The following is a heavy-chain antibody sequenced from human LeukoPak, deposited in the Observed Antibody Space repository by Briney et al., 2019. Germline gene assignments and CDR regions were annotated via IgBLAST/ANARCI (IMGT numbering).Heavy chain of an antibody. V-gene: IGHV3-43*01. CDR2: ISWDGGST. J-gene: IGHJ4*02. D-gene: IGHD5-24*01. CDR1: GFTFDDYT. CDR3: AKDIGGEMATIRLQAGDY. Sequence: PGGSLRLSCAASGFTFDDYTMHWVRQAPGKGLEWVSLISWDGGSTYYADSVKGRFTISRDNSKNSLYLQMNSLRTEDTALYYCAKDIGGEMATIRLQAGDYWGQGTLVTVSS.